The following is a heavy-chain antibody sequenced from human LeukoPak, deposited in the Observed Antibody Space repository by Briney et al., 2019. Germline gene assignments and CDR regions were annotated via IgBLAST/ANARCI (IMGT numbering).Heavy chain of an antibody. Sequence: KPSETLSLTCTVSGGSISSYYWSWIRQPPGKGLEWIGYIYYSGSTNYNPSLKSRVTISVDTSKNQFSLKLSSVTAADTAVYYCARDKVEMATHFDYWGQGTLVTVSS. J-gene: IGHJ4*02. D-gene: IGHD5-24*01. CDR3: ARDKVEMATHFDY. V-gene: IGHV4-59*12. CDR2: IYYSGST. CDR1: GGSISSYY.